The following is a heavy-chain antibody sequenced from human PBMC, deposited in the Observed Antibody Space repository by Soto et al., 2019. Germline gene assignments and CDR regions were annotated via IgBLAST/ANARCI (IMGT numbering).Heavy chain of an antibody. V-gene: IGHV3-30*03. Sequence: QVQLVESGGGVVQPGRSLRLSCAASGFTFSSYGMHWVRQAPGKGLEWVAVISYDGSNKYYADSVKGRFTISRDNSKNXLYLQMNSLRAEDTAVYYCAPDGGTYGSGSTGDPDWGQGTLVTVSS. CDR3: APDGGTYGSGSTGDPD. CDR2: ISYDGSNK. J-gene: IGHJ4*02. D-gene: IGHD3-10*01. CDR1: GFTFSSYG.